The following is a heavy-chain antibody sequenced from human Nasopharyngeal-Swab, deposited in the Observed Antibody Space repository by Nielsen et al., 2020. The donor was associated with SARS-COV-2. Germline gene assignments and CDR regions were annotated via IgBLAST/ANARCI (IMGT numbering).Heavy chain of an antibody. Sequence: ASVKVSCKASGCTFTSYAMHWVRQAPGQGLEWMGWINTNTGNPTYAQGFTGRFVFSLDTSVSTAYLQISSLKAEDTAVYYCARVDVVVPAAIPKWFDPWGQGTLVTVSS. D-gene: IGHD2-2*01. CDR1: GCTFTSYA. CDR2: INTNTGNP. V-gene: IGHV7-4-1*02. CDR3: ARVDVVVPAAIPKWFDP. J-gene: IGHJ5*02.